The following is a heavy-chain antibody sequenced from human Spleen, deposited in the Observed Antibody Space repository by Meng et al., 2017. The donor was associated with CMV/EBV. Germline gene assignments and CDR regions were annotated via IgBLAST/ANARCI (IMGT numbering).Heavy chain of an antibody. CDR3: ARVSSSWYGDY. V-gene: IGHV1-2*02. CDR1: GYTFTGSY. CDR2: INPNSGGT. D-gene: IGHD6-13*01. J-gene: IGHJ4*02. Sequence: VSCKASGYTFTGSYIHWVRQAPGQGLEWMGWINPNSGGTNYAQKFQGRVTMTRDTSISTAYMELSRLRSDDTAVYYCARVSSSWYGDYWGQGTLVTVSS.